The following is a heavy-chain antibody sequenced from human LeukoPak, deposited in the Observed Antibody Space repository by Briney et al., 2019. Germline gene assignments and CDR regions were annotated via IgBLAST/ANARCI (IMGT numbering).Heavy chain of an antibody. Sequence: PGGSLRLSCAASGFTFSSYGMHWVRQAPGKGLEWVAVIWYDGSNKYYADSVKGRFTISRDNSKNTLYLQMNSLRAEDTAVYYCAKEYYDISTCSDDPPYFDYWGQGTLVTVSS. CDR3: AKEYYDISTCSDDPPYFDY. J-gene: IGHJ4*02. CDR2: IWYDGSNK. V-gene: IGHV3-33*06. CDR1: GFTFSSYG. D-gene: IGHD3-9*01.